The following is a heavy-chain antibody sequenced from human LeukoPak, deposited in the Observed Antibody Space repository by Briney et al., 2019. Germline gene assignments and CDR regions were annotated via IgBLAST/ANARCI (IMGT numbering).Heavy chain of an antibody. CDR1: GFIFSSYW. Sequence: GSLRLSCAVSGFIFSSYWMNWVRQAPGKGLEWVSYITTSGSTIYYIDSVKGRFTISRDNAKNSLYLQMNSLRAEDTAVYYCARGVVRYFDYWGQGALVTVSS. CDR2: ITTSGSTI. CDR3: ARGVVRYFDY. D-gene: IGHD3-9*01. V-gene: IGHV3-48*04. J-gene: IGHJ4*02.